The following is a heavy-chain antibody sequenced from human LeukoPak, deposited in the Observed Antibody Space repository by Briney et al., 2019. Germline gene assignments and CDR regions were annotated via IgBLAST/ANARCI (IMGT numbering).Heavy chain of an antibody. CDR2: TYYRSKWYN. V-gene: IGHV6-1*01. J-gene: IGHJ6*02. CDR1: GDTVSSSSAA. D-gene: IGHD6-6*01. CDR3: ARDEGEYSSSGVEVYYYYYGMDV. Sequence: SQTLSLTCAISGDTVSSSSAAWNWIRQSPSRGLEWLGRTYYRSKWYNDYAVSVKSRITINPDTSKNQFSLQLNSVTPEDTAVYYCARDEGEYSSSGVEVYYYYYGMDVWGQGTTVTVSS.